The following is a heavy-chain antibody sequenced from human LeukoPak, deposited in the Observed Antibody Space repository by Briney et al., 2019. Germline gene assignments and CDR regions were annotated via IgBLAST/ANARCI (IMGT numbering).Heavy chain of an antibody. CDR1: GGSFSGYY. CDR3: ARMRRITMIVVVIYSNAFDI. J-gene: IGHJ3*02. CDR2: INHSGST. V-gene: IGHV4-34*01. Sequence: SETLSLTCAVYGGSFSGYYWSWIRQPPGKGLEWIGEINHSGSTNYNPSLKSRVTISVDTSKNQFSLKLSSVTAADTAVYYCARMRRITMIVVVIYSNAFDIWGQGTMVTVSS. D-gene: IGHD3-22*01.